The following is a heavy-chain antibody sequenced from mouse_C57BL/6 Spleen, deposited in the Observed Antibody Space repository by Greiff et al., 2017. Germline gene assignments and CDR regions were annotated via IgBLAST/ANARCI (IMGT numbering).Heavy chain of an antibody. J-gene: IGHJ1*03. CDR1: GYTFTSYW. D-gene: IGHD2-4*01. CDR2: IDPSDSYT. V-gene: IGHV1-69*01. CDR3: ARGGLRRYFDV. Sequence: QVQLQQPGAELVMPGASVQLSCKASGYTFTSYWMHWVKQRPGQGLEWIGEIDPSDSYTNYNQKFKGKSTLTVDKSSSTAYMQLSSLTSEDAAVDYCARGGLRRYFDVWGTGTTVTVAS.